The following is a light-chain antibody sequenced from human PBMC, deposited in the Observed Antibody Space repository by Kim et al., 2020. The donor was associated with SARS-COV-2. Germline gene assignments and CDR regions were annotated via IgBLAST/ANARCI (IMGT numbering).Light chain of an antibody. J-gene: IGLJ1*01. CDR2: GDT. CDR3: CSYAGNNLYV. Sequence: GRSITISSTATSVDVGQFDLVSWYQQHPGEATHLICDGDTGRPSGVSPRFSGSKSGNTASLTISGLQTEDAAHYYCCSYAGNNLYVFGSGTKVTVL. V-gene: IGLV2-23*01. CDR1: SVDVGQFDL.